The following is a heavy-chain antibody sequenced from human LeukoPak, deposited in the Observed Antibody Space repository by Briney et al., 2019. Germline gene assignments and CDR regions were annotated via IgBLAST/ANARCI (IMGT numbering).Heavy chain of an antibody. D-gene: IGHD2-2*01. CDR2: INHSGST. CDR1: GGPFSGYY. V-gene: IGHV4-34*01. CDR3: ARVGYCSSTSCYLPLARRHFDL. J-gene: IGHJ2*01. Sequence: SETLSLTCAVYGGPFSGYYWSWIRQPPGKGLEWIGEINHSGSTNYNPSLKSRVTISVDTSKNQFSLKLSSVTVADTAVYYCARVGYCSSTSCYLPLARRHFDLWGRGTLVTVSS.